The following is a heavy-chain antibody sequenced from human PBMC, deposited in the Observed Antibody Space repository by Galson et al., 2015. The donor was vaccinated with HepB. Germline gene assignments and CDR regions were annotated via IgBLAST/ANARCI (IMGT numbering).Heavy chain of an antibody. Sequence: SVKVSCKASADTFSNYPISWLRQAPGQRLEWMGGIIPAFGTANYPQKFLDRVTVTADESTKTIYMELRSLTSDDTAVYFCARGGLVNWFDPWGQGTLVTVSS. CDR2: IIPAFGTA. CDR3: ARGGLVNWFDP. V-gene: IGHV1-69*13. J-gene: IGHJ5*02. CDR1: ADTFSNYP.